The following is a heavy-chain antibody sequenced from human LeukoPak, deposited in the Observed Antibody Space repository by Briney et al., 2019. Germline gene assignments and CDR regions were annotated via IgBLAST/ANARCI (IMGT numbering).Heavy chain of an antibody. D-gene: IGHD5-24*01. J-gene: IGHJ4*02. V-gene: IGHV4-39*07. CDR2: IYYSGST. CDR3: ARQMTTFNVEFDY. CDR1: GGSISSSSYY. Sequence: SETLSLTCTVSGGSISSSSYYWGWIRQPPGKGLEWIGSIYYSGSTYYNPSLKSRVTISVDTSKNQFSLKLSSVTAADTAVYYCARQMTTFNVEFDYWGQGTLVTVSS.